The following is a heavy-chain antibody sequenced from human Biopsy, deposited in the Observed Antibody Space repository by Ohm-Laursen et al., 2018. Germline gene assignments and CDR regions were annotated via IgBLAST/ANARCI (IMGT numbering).Heavy chain of an antibody. CDR2: VYYSGST. Sequence: SETLSLTCFVSGGSISSRNHYWGWLRQPPGKGLEWIGHVYYSGSTFYNSSLESRVTVSVDTSKNQFHLRLTSMSASDTAVYYCARHSLDDFWSGAHYYFDYWGLGTLVTVSS. CDR3: ARHSLDDFWSGAHYYFDY. CDR1: GGSISSRNHY. D-gene: IGHD3-3*01. J-gene: IGHJ4*02. V-gene: IGHV4-39*01.